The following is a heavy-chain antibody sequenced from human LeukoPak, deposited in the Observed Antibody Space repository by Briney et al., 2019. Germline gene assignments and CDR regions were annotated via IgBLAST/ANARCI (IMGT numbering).Heavy chain of an antibody. D-gene: IGHD5-24*01. CDR1: GGSISSYY. CDR2: IYYSGST. Sequence: SETLSLTCTVSGGSISSYYWSWIRQPPGKGLEWIGYIYYSGSTNYNPSLKSRVTISVDTSRNQFSLKLSSVTAADTAVYYCARDRGDGYSYFGYWGQGTLVTVSS. CDR3: ARDRGDGYSYFGY. J-gene: IGHJ4*02. V-gene: IGHV4-59*01.